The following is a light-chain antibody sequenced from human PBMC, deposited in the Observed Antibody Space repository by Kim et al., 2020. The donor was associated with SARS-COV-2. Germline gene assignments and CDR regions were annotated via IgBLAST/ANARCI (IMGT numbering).Light chain of an antibody. CDR1: QSVLYSSNNKNY. Sequence: DIVMTQSPDSLAVSLGERATINCKSSQSVLYSSNNKNYLAWYQQKPGQPTKLLIYWASTRESGVPDRFSGSGSGRDFTLTISSLQAEDVAVYYCQQYYDNPRTFGGGTKVEI. CDR3: QQYYDNPRT. J-gene: IGKJ4*01. V-gene: IGKV4-1*01. CDR2: WAS.